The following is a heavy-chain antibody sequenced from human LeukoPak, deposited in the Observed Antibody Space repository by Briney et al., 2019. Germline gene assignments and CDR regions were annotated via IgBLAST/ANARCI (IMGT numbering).Heavy chain of an antibody. V-gene: IGHV4-34*01. D-gene: IGHD2-21*02. Sequence: SETLSLTCAVYNGFDSYYMTIVRQPPGKGLEWVGEITYRGSGNYNPSLKGRATISINVSQRQFSLSLGSVTAADTATYYCGVYGGDWRFDFWGQGTPITVSS. CDR3: GVYGGDWRFDF. J-gene: IGHJ4*02. CDR1: NGFDSYY. CDR2: ITYRGSG.